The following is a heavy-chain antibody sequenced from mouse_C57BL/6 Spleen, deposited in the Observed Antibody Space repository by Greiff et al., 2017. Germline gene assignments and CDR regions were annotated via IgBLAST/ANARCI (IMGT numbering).Heavy chain of an antibody. D-gene: IGHD2-5*01. CDR3: ARRAYYSNYVGAMDY. Sequence: ESGPELVKPGASVKISCKASGYSFTDYNMNWVKQSNGKSLEWIGVINPNYGTTSYNQKFKGKATLTVDQSSSTAYMQLNSLTSEDSAVYYCARRAYYSNYVGAMDYWGQGTSVTVSS. CDR2: INPNYGTT. CDR1: GYSFTDYN. J-gene: IGHJ4*01. V-gene: IGHV1-39*01.